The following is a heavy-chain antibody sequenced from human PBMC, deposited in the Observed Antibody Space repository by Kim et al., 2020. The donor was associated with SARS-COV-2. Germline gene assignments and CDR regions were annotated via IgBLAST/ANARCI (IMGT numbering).Heavy chain of an antibody. J-gene: IGHJ4*02. CDR3: ARSLVYYDSSGYYPFDY. V-gene: IGHV3-21*01. D-gene: IGHD3-22*01. Sequence: VKSRFPIARDNVKNSLYLQMNSLRAEDAAVYYCARSLVYYDSSGYYPFDYWGQGTLVTVSS.